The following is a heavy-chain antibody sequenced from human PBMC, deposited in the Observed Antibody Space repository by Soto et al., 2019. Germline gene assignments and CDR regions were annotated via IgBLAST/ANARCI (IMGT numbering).Heavy chain of an antibody. V-gene: IGHV4-39*01. D-gene: IGHD3-22*01. CDR1: GGSIRSSNYY. CDR2: IYHSGST. J-gene: IGHJ4*02. Sequence: QLQLQESGPGLVKPSETLSLTCTVSGGSIRSSNYYWGWIRQPPGKGLEWIGSIYHSGSTHHNPSRKTRVTLSVDTSKTQFSLKANSVTAADTAVYYCARHAMLYYYDSSGYPDYWGQGTLVTVSS. CDR3: ARHAMLYYYDSSGYPDY.